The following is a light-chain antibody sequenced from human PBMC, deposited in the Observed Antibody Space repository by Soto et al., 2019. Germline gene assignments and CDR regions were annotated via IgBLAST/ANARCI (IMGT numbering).Light chain of an antibody. CDR3: QQYNSSLGT. CDR1: QHVSSSY. V-gene: IGKV3-20*01. CDR2: GAS. J-gene: IGKJ4*02. Sequence: IVFTQSPPTLCLYPGEGATLSCRVSQHVSSSYLAWYQQKPGQAPRLLIYGASSRATGIPDRFSGSGSGTDFTLTISGLQPEDFAMYYCQQYNSSLGTFGEGTKVDIK.